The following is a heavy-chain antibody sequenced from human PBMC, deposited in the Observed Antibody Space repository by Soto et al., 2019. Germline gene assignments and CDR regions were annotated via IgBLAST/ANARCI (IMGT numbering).Heavy chain of an antibody. D-gene: IGHD3-16*01. CDR1: GGTFNFYA. Sequence: QVLLVQSGAEVKMPGSSVKVSCKASGGTFNFYAISWVRQAPGQGLEWMGGIIPMFGTANYTQKFQGRVTIDADESTCTLSLALNSLASDDTYVYSCAEKGPYEYVWGTIRKFENLGQGTVVTASS. CDR2: IIPMFGTA. CDR3: AEKGPYEYVWGTIRKFEN. J-gene: IGHJ4*02. V-gene: IGHV1-69*01.